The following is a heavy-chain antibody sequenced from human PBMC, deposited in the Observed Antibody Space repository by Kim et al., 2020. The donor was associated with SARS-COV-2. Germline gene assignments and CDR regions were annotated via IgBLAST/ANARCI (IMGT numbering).Heavy chain of an antibody. Sequence: GGSLRLSCAASGFSFSNYAMFWVRQAPGKGLEWVALISYDGTNKDYVDSVKGRFTISRDNSKSTLYLQMNSLRVADTAVYFCARKPTTSSWSYYFEYWGQGTLVTVSS. CDR1: GFSFSNYA. D-gene: IGHD6-13*01. CDR2: ISYDGTNK. J-gene: IGHJ4*01. CDR3: ARKPTTSSWSYYFEY. V-gene: IGHV3-30*04.